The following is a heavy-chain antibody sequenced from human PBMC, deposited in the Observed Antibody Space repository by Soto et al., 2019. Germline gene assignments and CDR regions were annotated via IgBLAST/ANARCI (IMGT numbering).Heavy chain of an antibody. CDR2: INHSGST. Sequence: SETLSLTCAVYGGSFSGYYWSWIRQPLGKGLEWIGEINHSGSTNYNPSLKSRVTISVDTSKNQFSLKLSSVTAADTAVYYCARNYEFWSGYYGYYYYGMDVWGQGTTVTVSS. V-gene: IGHV4-34*01. J-gene: IGHJ6*02. CDR1: GGSFSGYY. CDR3: ARNYEFWSGYYGYYYYGMDV. D-gene: IGHD3-3*01.